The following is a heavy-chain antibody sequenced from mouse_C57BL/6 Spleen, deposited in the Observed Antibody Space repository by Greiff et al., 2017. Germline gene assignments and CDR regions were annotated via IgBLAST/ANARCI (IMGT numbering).Heavy chain of an antibody. V-gene: IGHV1-66*01. CDR2: IYPGSGNT. J-gene: IGHJ4*01. D-gene: IGHD2-3*01. CDR3: ARWLLLSMDY. CDR1: GYSFTSYY. Sequence: QVPLKQSGPELVKPGASVKISCKASGYSFTSYYIHWVKQRPGQGLEWIGWIYPGSGNTKYNEKFKGKATLTADTSSSTAYMQLSSLTSEDSAVYYCARWLLLSMDYWGQGTSVTVSS.